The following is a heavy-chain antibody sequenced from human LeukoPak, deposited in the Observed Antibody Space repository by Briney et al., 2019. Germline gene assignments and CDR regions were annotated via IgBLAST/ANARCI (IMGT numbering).Heavy chain of an antibody. CDR3: ARMVRGFFDY. V-gene: IGHV3-66*01. J-gene: IGHJ4*02. Sequence: PGGSLRLSCAASGFTVSSNYMSWVRQAPGKGLEWVSVIYSGGSTYYADSVRGRFTISRDNSKNTLYLQMNSLRAEDTAVYYCARMVRGFFDYWGQGTLVTVSS. D-gene: IGHD3-10*01. CDR2: IYSGGST. CDR1: GFTVSSNY.